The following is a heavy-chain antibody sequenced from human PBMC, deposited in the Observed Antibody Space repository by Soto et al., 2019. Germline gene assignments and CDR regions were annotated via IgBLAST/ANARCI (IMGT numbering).Heavy chain of an antibody. V-gene: IGHV1-18*01. D-gene: IGHD2-2*01. J-gene: IGHJ6*03. CDR1: GYTFTSYG. CDR2: ISAYNGNT. Sequence: ASVKVSCKASGYTFTSYGISWVRQAPGQGLEWMGWISAYNGNTNYAQKLQGRVTMTTDTSTSTAYMELRSLRSDDTAVYYCAREVVVVPAAMGGYYYYMDVWGKGTTVTVAS. CDR3: AREVVVVPAAMGGYYYYMDV.